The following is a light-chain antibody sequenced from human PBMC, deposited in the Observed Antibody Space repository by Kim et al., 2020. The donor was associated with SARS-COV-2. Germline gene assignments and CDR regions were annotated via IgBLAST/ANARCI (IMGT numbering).Light chain of an antibody. V-gene: IGKV1-39*01. CDR1: QAIDTR. CDR3: QQTYTLPPT. J-gene: IGKJ2*01. CDR2: AAI. Sequence: SASVGDKITLTCRASQAIDTRLNWYQQKPGKAPRLLIYAAISLQYGVTSRFSGSGSETEFTLTISSLQPEDFATYYCQQTYTLPPTFGRGTKLEI.